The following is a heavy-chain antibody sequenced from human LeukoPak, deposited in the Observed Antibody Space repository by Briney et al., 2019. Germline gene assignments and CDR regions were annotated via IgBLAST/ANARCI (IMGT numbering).Heavy chain of an antibody. Sequence: PSQTLSLTCAVSGGSISSGDFPWSWIRQPPGKGLEWIGEINHSGSTNYNPSLKSRVTISVDTSKNQFSLKLSSVTAADTAVYYCARVYSQFGRDAFDIWGQGTMVTVSS. CDR2: INHSGST. V-gene: IGHV4-30-2*01. J-gene: IGHJ3*02. D-gene: IGHD1-26*01. CDR3: ARVYSQFGRDAFDI. CDR1: GGSISSGDFP.